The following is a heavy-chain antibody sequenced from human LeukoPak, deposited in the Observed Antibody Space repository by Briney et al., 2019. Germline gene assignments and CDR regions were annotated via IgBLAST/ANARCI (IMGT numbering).Heavy chain of an antibody. V-gene: IGHV3-23*01. D-gene: IGHD3-10*01. CDR1: GFTFSSFA. J-gene: IGHJ4*02. CDR2: ISASGGST. Sequence: GGSLRLSCAASGFTFSSFAMSWVRQAPGKGLEWVSAISASGGSTYYADSVKGRFTISRDTSKNTLYLQMNSLRADDTAVYYCAKGGWFGDPSWGQGTLLTVSS. CDR3: AKGGWFGDPS.